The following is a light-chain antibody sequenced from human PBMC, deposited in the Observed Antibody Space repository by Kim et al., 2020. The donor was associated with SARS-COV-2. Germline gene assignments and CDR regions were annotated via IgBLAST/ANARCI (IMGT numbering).Light chain of an antibody. CDR2: GKN. Sequence: LGQTVRITCQGDSLRSYYASWYQQKPGQATVRVIYGKNNRPSGIPDRFSGSSSGNTASLTNTGAQAEDEADYYCNSRDSSGNHWVFGGGTQLTVL. CDR3: NSRDSSGNHWV. V-gene: IGLV3-19*01. J-gene: IGLJ3*02. CDR1: SLRSYY.